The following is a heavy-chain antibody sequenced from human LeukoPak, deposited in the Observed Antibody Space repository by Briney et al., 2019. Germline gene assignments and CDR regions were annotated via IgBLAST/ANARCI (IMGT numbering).Heavy chain of an antibody. J-gene: IGHJ6*03. CDR2: ISYDGSNK. CDR3: AKEGHTYYYGSGSYYKNYYYYYMDV. D-gene: IGHD3-10*01. CDR1: GFTFSSYG. Sequence: GGSLRLSCAASGFTFSSYGMNWVRQAPGKGLEWVAVISYDGSNKYYADSVKGRFTISRDNSKNTRYLQMNSLRAEDTAVYYFAKEGHTYYYGSGSYYKNYYYYYMDVWGKGTTVTVSS. V-gene: IGHV3-30*18.